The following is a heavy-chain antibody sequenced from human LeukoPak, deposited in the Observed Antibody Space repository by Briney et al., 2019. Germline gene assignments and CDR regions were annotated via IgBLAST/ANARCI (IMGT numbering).Heavy chain of an antibody. CDR2: INPSGGST. Sequence: GASVKVSCKASGYTSTSYYMHWVRQAPGQGLEWMGIINPSGGSTSYAQKFQGRVTMTRDTSTSTVYMELSSLRSEDTAVYYCARELPGIGEPEIRGVYYGMDVWGKGTTVTVSS. CDR1: GYTSTSYY. CDR3: ARELPGIGEPEIRGVYYGMDV. V-gene: IGHV1-46*01. J-gene: IGHJ6*04. D-gene: IGHD3-10*01.